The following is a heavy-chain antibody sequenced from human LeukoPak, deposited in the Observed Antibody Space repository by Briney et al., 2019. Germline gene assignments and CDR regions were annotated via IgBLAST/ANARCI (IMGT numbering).Heavy chain of an antibody. D-gene: IGHD3-10*01. CDR3: ARDGYYYGSGSPVGSYFDY. CDR2: INPSGGST. CDR1: GYTFTSYY. J-gene: IGHJ4*02. Sequence: ASVKVSCKASGYTFTSYYMHWVRQAPGQGLEWMGIINPSGGSTSYAQKFQGRVTMTRDTSTSTVYMELSSLRSEDTAVYYCARDGYYYGSGSPVGSYFDYWGQGTLVTVSS. V-gene: IGHV1-46*01.